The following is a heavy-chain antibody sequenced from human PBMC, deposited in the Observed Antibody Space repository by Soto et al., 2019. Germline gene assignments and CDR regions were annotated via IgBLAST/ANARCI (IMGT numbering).Heavy chain of an antibody. J-gene: IGHJ4*02. CDR1: GGSISSYY. D-gene: IGHD3-10*01. V-gene: IGHV4-59*08. CDR3: ARGDSAFDY. Sequence: SETLSLTCTVSGGSISSYYWSWIRQPPGKGLEWIGYIYYSGSTNYNPSLKSRVTISVDTSKNQFSLKLSSVTAADTAVYYCARGDSAFDYWGQGTLVTVSS. CDR2: IYYSGST.